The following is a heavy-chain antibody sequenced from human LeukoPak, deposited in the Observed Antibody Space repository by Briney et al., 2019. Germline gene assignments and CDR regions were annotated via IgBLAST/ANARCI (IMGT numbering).Heavy chain of an antibody. Sequence: GASVKVSCKASGYTFTGYYMHWVRQAPGQGFEWMGWINPNSGDTNYAQKFQGRVTMTRDTSINTAYMELSRLSSDDTAVYYCARDARPTALPTYSSSAYWGQGTLVTVSS. V-gene: IGHV1-2*02. D-gene: IGHD6-19*01. CDR2: INPNSGDT. J-gene: IGHJ4*02. CDR1: GYTFTGYY. CDR3: ARDARPTALPTYSSSAY.